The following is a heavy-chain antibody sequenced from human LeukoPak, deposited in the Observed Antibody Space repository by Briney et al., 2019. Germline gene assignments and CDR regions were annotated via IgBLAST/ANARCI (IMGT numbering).Heavy chain of an antibody. CDR1: GNYW. CDR2: INSDGSWT. D-gene: IGHD1-26*01. Sequence: GGSLRLSCAASGNYWMHWVRQVPGKGLVWVSHINSDGSWTSYADSVKGRFTISKDNAKNTVYLQMNSQRAEDTAVYYCVRDLGGRSGHWGQGTLVTVSS. J-gene: IGHJ4*02. CDR3: VRDLGGRSGH. V-gene: IGHV3-74*01.